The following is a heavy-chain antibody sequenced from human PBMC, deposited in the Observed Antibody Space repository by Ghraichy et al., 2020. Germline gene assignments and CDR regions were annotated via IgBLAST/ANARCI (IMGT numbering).Heavy chain of an antibody. V-gene: IGHV3-11*04. D-gene: IGHD2-2*01. CDR2: ISSAGNTL. J-gene: IGHJ4*02. CDR3: ARRSCATTSCPVDY. Sequence: GGSLRLSCGASGFTLSDYYMTWIRQAPGKGLEWVSYISSAGNTLRYADSVKGRFTISRDNARNSLFLQMNSLRDEDTALYYCARRSCATTSCPVDYWGQGTLVTVSS. CDR1: GFTLSDYY.